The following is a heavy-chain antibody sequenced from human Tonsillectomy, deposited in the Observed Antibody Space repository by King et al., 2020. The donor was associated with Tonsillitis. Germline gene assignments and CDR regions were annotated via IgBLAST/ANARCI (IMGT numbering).Heavy chain of an antibody. J-gene: IGHJ4*02. CDR3: AKVHRGSGFDY. CDR1: GFTFSSYG. V-gene: IGHV3-30*18. D-gene: IGHD3-10*01. Sequence: VQLVESGGGVVQPGRSLRLSCAASGFTFSSYGMHWVRQAPGKGLAWVAFISYDGSNKYYADSVKGRFTISRDNSKNTLYLQMNSLRAEDTAVYYCAKVHRGSGFDYWGQGTLVTVSS. CDR2: ISYDGSNK.